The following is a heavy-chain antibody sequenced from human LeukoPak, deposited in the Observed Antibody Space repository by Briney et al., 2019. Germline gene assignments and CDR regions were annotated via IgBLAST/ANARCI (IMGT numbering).Heavy chain of an antibody. D-gene: IGHD6-19*01. CDR1: GLTFDDYG. Sequence: GSLRLSCAASGLTFDDYGMSWVRQAPGKGLEWVSGINWNGGSTGYADSVKGRFTISRDNSKNTLYLQMNSLRAEDTAVYYCARQSSGWYGENDYWGQGTLVTVSS. J-gene: IGHJ4*02. CDR2: INWNGGST. CDR3: ARQSSGWYGENDY. V-gene: IGHV3-20*04.